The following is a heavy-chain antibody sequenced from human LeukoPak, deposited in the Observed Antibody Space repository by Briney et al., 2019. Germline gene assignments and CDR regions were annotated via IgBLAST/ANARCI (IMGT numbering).Heavy chain of an antibody. CDR3: ARGTGARDGSGTYALNY. D-gene: IGHD3-10*01. V-gene: IGHV5-51*01. CDR1: GYTFVTYW. J-gene: IGHJ4*02. Sequence: GESLKISCKTSGYTFVTYWTAWVRQIPGKGLEWMGIIYPGDSDTRYSPSFQGQVTISADNSISTAYLQWSSLKASDAAMYYCARGTGARDGSGTYALNYWGQGTLVTVSS. CDR2: IYPGDSDT.